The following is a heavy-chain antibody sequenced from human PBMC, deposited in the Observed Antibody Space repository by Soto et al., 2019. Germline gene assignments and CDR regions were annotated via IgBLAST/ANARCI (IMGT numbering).Heavy chain of an antibody. D-gene: IGHD3-10*01. Sequence: ASVKVSCKASGYTFTSYAMHWVRQAPGQRLEWMGWINAGNGNTKYSQKFQGRVTITRDTSASTAYMELSSLRSEDTAVYYCARGPYYIHYYYYYMDVWGKGTTVTVSS. V-gene: IGHV1-3*01. CDR3: ARGPYYIHYYYYYMDV. CDR2: INAGNGNT. J-gene: IGHJ6*03. CDR1: GYTFTSYA.